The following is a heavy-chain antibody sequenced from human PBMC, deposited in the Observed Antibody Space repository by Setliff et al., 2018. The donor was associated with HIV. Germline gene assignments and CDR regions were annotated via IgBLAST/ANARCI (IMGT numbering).Heavy chain of an antibody. CDR1: GFSLSTSGVG. V-gene: IGHV2-5*02. J-gene: IGHJ3*01. CDR3: ATGRFGANDAFDF. D-gene: IGHD3-10*01. Sequence: SGPTLVNPTQTLTLTCTFSGFSLSTSGVGVGWIRQAPGKALEWLALIYWDDDKRYSPSLKNRLTITKGSSKNQVVLKMTNVDPLDTGTYYCATGRFGANDAFDFWGQGTTVT. CDR2: IYWDDDK.